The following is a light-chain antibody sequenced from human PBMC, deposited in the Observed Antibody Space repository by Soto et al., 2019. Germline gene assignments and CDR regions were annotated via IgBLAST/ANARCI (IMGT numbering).Light chain of an antibody. Sequence: EMVMTQSPATLSVSLGERAILSCRASQSVRTKLVWYQQKPGQAPMLLIYGASTRATGIPARFSGSGSGTEFNLTISSLQSEDFAVYYCQQHDQGWTFGQGTNVEIK. V-gene: IGKV3-15*01. CDR1: QSVRTK. CDR3: QQHDQGWT. CDR2: GAS. J-gene: IGKJ1*01.